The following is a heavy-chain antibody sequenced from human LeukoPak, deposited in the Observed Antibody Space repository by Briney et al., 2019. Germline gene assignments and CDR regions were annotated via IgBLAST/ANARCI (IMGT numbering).Heavy chain of an antibody. J-gene: IGHJ4*02. CDR1: GYTFTSYD. Sequence: ASVKVSCKASGYTFTSYDINWVRQATGQGLEWMGWMNPNSGNTGYAQKFQGRVTMTRNTSISTAYMELSSLRSEDTAVYYCARVLPTRLRYFDWLSRRLFDYWGQGTLVTVSP. CDR2: MNPNSGNT. D-gene: IGHD3-9*01. CDR3: ARVLPTRLRYFDWLSRRLFDY. V-gene: IGHV1-8*01.